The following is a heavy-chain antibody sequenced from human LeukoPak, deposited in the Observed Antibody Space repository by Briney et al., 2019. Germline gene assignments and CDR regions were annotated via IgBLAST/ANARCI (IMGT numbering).Heavy chain of an antibody. Sequence: ASVKVSCKASGYTFTDYYIHWVRQAPGQGLEWMGWINPNSGGSIYAQKFQDRVTMTRDTSISTAYMKLRRLRSDDTAVYFCARVRPPHTMIALNWFDPWGQGTLVTVSS. D-gene: IGHD3-22*01. CDR2: INPNSGGS. J-gene: IGHJ5*02. V-gene: IGHV1-2*02. CDR3: ARVRPPHTMIALNWFDP. CDR1: GYTFTDYY.